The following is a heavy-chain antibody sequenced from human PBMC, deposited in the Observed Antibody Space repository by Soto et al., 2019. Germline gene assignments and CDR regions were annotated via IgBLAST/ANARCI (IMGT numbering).Heavy chain of an antibody. Sequence: PXGSLLPSCAASGFTVSGDYVSWVRQAPGKGLECVSVIHFGGNTYYADSVKGRFTVSRDNSKNTLYLQMNSLRVEDTAIYFCTKVSPQWLVHDYWGQGTLVTVSS. CDR2: IHFGGNT. CDR1: GFTVSGDY. D-gene: IGHD6-19*01. CDR3: TKVSPQWLVHDY. J-gene: IGHJ4*02. V-gene: IGHV3-53*01.